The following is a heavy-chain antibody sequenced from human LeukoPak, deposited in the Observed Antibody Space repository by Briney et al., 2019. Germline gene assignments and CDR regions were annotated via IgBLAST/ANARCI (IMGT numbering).Heavy chain of an antibody. J-gene: IGHJ4*02. V-gene: IGHV3-30*03. D-gene: IGHD3-22*01. CDR3: ATGQDYYDSSPSCY. CDR2: ISYDGSNK. Sequence: PGGSLRLSCAASGFTFSSYGMHWVRQAPGKGLEWVAVISYDGSNKYYADSVKGRFTISRDNSKNTLYLQMNSLRAEDTAVYYCATGQDYYDSSPSCYWGQGTLVTVSS. CDR1: GFTFSSYG.